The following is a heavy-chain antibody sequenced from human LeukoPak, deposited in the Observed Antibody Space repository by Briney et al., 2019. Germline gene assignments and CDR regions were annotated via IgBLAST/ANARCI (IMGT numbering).Heavy chain of an antibody. Sequence: PGGSLRLSCAASGFTFSSHWMHWVRQAPGKGLVWVSRIKGDGSSTSYADSVKGRLTISRDNAKNTVYLQMNSLRGEDTAVYYCAKAPWGGSGLDYWGQGTLVTVSS. CDR3: AKAPWGGSGLDY. CDR1: GFTFSSHW. J-gene: IGHJ4*02. CDR2: IKGDGSST. V-gene: IGHV3-74*01. D-gene: IGHD6-25*01.